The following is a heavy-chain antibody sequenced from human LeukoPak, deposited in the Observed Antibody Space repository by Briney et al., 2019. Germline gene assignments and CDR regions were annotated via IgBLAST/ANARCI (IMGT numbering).Heavy chain of an antibody. J-gene: IGHJ4*02. CDR2: INAYNGNT. D-gene: IGHD3-16*02. CDR1: GYTFTSYG. Sequence: RASVKVSCKASGYTFTSYGISWVRQAPGQGLEWMGWINAYNGNTNYAQKLQGRVTMTTDTSTSTAYMELRSLRSDDTAVYYCARDLPRLYVWGSYRYPRFDYWGQGTLVTVSS. V-gene: IGHV1-18*01. CDR3: ARDLPRLYVWGSYRYPRFDY.